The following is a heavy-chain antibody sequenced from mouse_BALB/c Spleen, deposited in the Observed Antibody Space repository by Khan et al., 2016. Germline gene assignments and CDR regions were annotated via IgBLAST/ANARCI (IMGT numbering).Heavy chain of an antibody. J-gene: IGHJ1*01. Sequence: EVQLQESGPGLVKPSQSLSLTCTVTGYSITSDYAWNWLRQFPGNKLEWMGYISYSGSTSYNPSLKSRISITRDTSKNPFFLQLSSVTTEDTATYYCARLGVRSRWYFDVWGAGTTVTVSS. CDR2: ISYSGST. D-gene: IGHD2-14*01. CDR1: GYSITSDYA. CDR3: ARLGVRSRWYFDV. V-gene: IGHV3-2*02.